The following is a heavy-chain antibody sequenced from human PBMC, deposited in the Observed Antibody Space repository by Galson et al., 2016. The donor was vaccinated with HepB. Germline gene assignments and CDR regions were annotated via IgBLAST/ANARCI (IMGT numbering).Heavy chain of an antibody. CDR2: IYYSGIT. CDR1: GGSISSYY. V-gene: IGHV4-59*01. J-gene: IGHJ6*02. Sequence: SETLSLTCTVSGGSISSYYWSWIRQPPGKGLEWIGYIYYSGITNYNPSLKSRVTISVDTSKNQFSLKLSSVTAADTAVYYCARDQSPIYGSGYPVQGLDGMDIWGQGTTVTVSS. D-gene: IGHD3-10*01. CDR3: ARDQSPIYGSGYPVQGLDGMDI.